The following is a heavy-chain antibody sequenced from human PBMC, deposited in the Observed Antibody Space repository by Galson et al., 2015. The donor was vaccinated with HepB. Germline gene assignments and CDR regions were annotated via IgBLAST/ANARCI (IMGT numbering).Heavy chain of an antibody. CDR3: ATGYFMDV. V-gene: IGHV4-34*01. Sequence: ETLSLTCAVYGVSFSGYYWSWIRQPPGKGLEWIGQINHSGSANYNPSLKSRVTILIDTSKNQFSLKVKSVTAADTAVYYCATGYFMDVWGKGTTVTVSS. J-gene: IGHJ6*03. CDR1: GVSFSGYY. CDR2: INHSGSA.